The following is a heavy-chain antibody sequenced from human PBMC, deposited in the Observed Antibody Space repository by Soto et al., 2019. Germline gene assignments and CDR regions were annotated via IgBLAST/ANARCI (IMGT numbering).Heavy chain of an antibody. V-gene: IGHV1-69*08. CDR1: GGTFSSYT. D-gene: IGHD3-10*01. CDR3: AREEYYYGSGAFFDY. Sequence: QVQLVQSGAEVKKPGSSVKVSCKASGGTFSSYTISWVRQAPGQGLEWMGRIIPILGIANYEQKFQGRVTITADKSTRTAYIELSSLRSEDTAVYYCAREEYYYGSGAFFDYWGQGTLVTVSS. CDR2: IIPILGIA. J-gene: IGHJ4*02.